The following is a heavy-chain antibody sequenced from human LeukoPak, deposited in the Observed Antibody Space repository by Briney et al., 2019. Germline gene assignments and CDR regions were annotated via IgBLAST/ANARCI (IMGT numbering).Heavy chain of an antibody. CDR2: IYTSGST. Sequence: PSETLSLTCTVSGGSISSYYWSWIRQPAGKGLEWIGRIYTSGSTNYNPSLKSRVTMSVDTSKNQFSLKLSSVTAADTAVYYCARAREGCSGGSCYPIPYYFDYWGQGTLVTVSS. CDR1: GGSISSYY. D-gene: IGHD2-15*01. V-gene: IGHV4-4*07. J-gene: IGHJ4*02. CDR3: ARAREGCSGGSCYPIPYYFDY.